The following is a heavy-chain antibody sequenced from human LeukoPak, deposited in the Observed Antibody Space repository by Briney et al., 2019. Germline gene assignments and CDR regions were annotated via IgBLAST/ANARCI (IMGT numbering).Heavy chain of an antibody. CDR1: GGSFSGYY. Sequence: SETLSLTCVVYGGSFSGYYWSWIRRPPGKGLEWIGEINHSGSTNYNPSLKSRVTISVDTSKNQFSLKLSSVTAADTAVYYCARGPDYGDYYVHFDYWGQGTLVTVSS. V-gene: IGHV4-34*01. CDR3: ARGPDYGDYYVHFDY. J-gene: IGHJ4*02. D-gene: IGHD4-17*01. CDR2: INHSGST.